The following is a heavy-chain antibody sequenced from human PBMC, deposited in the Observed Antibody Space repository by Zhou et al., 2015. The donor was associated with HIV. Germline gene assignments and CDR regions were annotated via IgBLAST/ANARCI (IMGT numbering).Heavy chain of an antibody. V-gene: IGHV3-23*04. J-gene: IGHJ5*02. CDR1: GFTFRTYA. CDR2: ISGTDGSK. D-gene: IGHD4-11*01. Sequence: EEQLVESGGGLVQPGGSPRLSCEASGFTFRTYAMTWVRQAPGKGLEWVSSISGTDGSKYYIDSVKGRFTISRDNAKNSLYLQMNSLRAEDTAVYYCARCARTTVATCNWFDPWGQGTLVTVSS. CDR3: ARCARTTVATCNWFDP.